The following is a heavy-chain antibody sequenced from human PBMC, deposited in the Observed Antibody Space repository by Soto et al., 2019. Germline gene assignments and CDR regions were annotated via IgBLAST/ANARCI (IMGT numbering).Heavy chain of an antibody. V-gene: IGHV3-23*01. CDR1: GFTFSSYA. D-gene: IGHD3-9*01. Sequence: GGSLRLSCAASGFTFSSYAMSWVRQAPGKGLEWVSAISGSGGSTYYADSAKGRFTISRDNSKNTLYLQMNSLRAEDTAVYYCAKDSRGLSKYYDILTGYYLWGQGTLVTVSS. CDR2: ISGSGGST. J-gene: IGHJ4*02. CDR3: AKDSRGLSKYYDILTGYYL.